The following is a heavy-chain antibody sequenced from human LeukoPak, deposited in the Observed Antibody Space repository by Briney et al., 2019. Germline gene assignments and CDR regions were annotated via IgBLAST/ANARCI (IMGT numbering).Heavy chain of an antibody. V-gene: IGHV1-18*01. CDR1: GYTFTSYG. CDR3: ARAHSGSYYEWHFDY. CDR2: ISAYNGNT. D-gene: IGHD1-26*01. Sequence: APVKVSCKASGYTFTSYGISWVRQAPGQGLEWMGWISAYNGNTNYAQKLQGRVTMTTDTSTSTAYMELSRLRSDDTAVYYCARAHSGSYYEWHFDYWGQGTLVTVSS. J-gene: IGHJ4*02.